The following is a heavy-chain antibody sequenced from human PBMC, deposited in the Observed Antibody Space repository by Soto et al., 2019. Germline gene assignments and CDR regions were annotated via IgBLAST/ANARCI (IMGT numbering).Heavy chain of an antibody. CDR2: IRPDGSNE. D-gene: IGHD6-6*01. CDR3: ARDTRPEAFDI. J-gene: IGHJ3*02. V-gene: IGHV3-7*01. CDR1: RFTFSNYW. Sequence: PGGSLRLSCVGARFTFSNYWMSWIRQAPGKGLEWVANIRPDGSNEEYIESVQGRFTISRDIAKSSLFLQMDSLRAEDTAVYYCARDTRPEAFDIWGQGTMVTVSS.